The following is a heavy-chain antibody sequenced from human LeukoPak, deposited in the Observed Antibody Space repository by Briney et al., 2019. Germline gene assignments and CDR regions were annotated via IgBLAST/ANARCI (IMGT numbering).Heavy chain of an antibody. Sequence: GGSLRLSCAASGFTFSSYAMSWVRQAPGKGLEGVSAISGSGGSTYYADSVKGRFTISRDNSKNTLYLQMNSLRAEDTAVYYCAKSPYSGYNFDYWGQGTLVTVSS. D-gene: IGHD5-12*01. CDR2: ISGSGGST. CDR1: GFTFSSYA. J-gene: IGHJ4*02. V-gene: IGHV3-23*01. CDR3: AKSPYSGYNFDY.